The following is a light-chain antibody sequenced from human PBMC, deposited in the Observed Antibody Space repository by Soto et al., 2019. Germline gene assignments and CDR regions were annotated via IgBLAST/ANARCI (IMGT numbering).Light chain of an antibody. J-gene: IGKJ2*01. CDR3: QQYNKWPPYT. CDR2: GAS. V-gene: IGKV3-15*01. Sequence: EIVMTQSPANLSVSPGERATLSCRASQSVSSNLAWYQQKPGQGPRLLIYGASTRATSIPARFSGSGSGTEFTLTISSLQSEDVAVYYCQQYNKWPPYTFGQGTKLEIK. CDR1: QSVSSN.